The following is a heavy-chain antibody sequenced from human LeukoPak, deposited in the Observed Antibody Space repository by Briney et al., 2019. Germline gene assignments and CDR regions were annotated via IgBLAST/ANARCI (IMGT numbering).Heavy chain of an antibody. J-gene: IGHJ4*02. D-gene: IGHD2-2*01. CDR2: INHSGST. Sequence: SETLSLTCAVYGGSFSGYYWSWIRQPPGEGLEWIGEINHSGSTNYNPSLKSRVTISVDTSKSQFSLKLSSVTAADTAVYYCAIDCSSTSCYRAPAGYWGQGTLVTVSS. V-gene: IGHV4-34*01. CDR1: GGSFSGYY. CDR3: AIDCSSTSCYRAPAGY.